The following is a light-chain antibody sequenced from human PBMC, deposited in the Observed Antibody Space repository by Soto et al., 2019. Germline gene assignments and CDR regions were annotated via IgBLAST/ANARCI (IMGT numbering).Light chain of an antibody. V-gene: IGKV3-11*01. CDR1: QSVSSY. CDR3: QHRSIWPVS. J-gene: IGKJ5*01. CDR2: DAS. Sequence: IVMTQSPATLSVSPWERATLSCRASQSVSSYLAWYQQKPGQAPRLLIFDASNRATGIPARFSGSGSGTDFTLTISSLEPEDFAVYYCQHRSIWPVSFGQGTRLEIK.